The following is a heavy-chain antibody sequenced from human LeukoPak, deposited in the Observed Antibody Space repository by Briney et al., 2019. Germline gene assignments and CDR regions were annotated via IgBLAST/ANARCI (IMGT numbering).Heavy chain of an antibody. V-gene: IGHV3-21*01. CDR2: ISSSGTYI. CDR1: GFTFSSYS. D-gene: IGHD4-23*01. Sequence: GGSLRLSCAASGFTFSSYSMNWVRQAPGKGLEWVSSISSSGTYIYYADSVRGRFTISRDNAKNSLYLQLNNLRADDTAVYYCARDGGPRFYYFDYWGQGTLVTVFS. CDR3: ARDGGPRFYYFDY. J-gene: IGHJ4*02.